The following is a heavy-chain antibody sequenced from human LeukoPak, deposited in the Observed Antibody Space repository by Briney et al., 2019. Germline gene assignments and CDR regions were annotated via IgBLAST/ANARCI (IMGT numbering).Heavy chain of an antibody. CDR1: GGSFSGYY. Sequence: SETLSLTCAVYGGSFSGYYWSWIRQPPGKGLEWIGEINHSGSTNYNPSLKSRVTISVDTSKNQFSLKLSSVTAADTAVYYCASHSSPGGSFDYWGQGTPVTVSS. J-gene: IGHJ4*02. CDR3: ASHSSPGGSFDY. D-gene: IGHD1-14*01. CDR2: INHSGST. V-gene: IGHV4-34*01.